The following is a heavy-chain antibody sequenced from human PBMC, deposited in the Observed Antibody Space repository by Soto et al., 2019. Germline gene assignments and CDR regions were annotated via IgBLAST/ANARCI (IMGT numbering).Heavy chain of an antibody. CDR3: ASGGLYSSSWYATFDY. Sequence: SVKVSCKASGGTSSSYAISWVRQAPGQGLEWMGGIIPIFGTANYAQKFQGRVTITADESTSTAYMELSSLRSEDTAVYYCASGGLYSSSWYATFDYWGQGTLVTVSS. CDR1: GGTSSSYA. V-gene: IGHV1-69*13. CDR2: IIPIFGTA. J-gene: IGHJ4*02. D-gene: IGHD6-13*01.